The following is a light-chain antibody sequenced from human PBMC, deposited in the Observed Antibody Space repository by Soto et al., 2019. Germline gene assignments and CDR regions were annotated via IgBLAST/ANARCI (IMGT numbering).Light chain of an antibody. CDR3: CSYAGSYTYVL. CDR1: SSDVGGYNY. J-gene: IGLJ2*01. V-gene: IGLV2-11*01. Sequence: QPVLTQPRSVSGSPGQSVTISCTGTSSDVGGYNYVSWYQRHPGKAPKLMIYDVSKRPSGVPDRFSGSKSGNTASLTISGLQADDEADYFCCSYAGSYTYVLFGGGTKLTVL. CDR2: DVS.